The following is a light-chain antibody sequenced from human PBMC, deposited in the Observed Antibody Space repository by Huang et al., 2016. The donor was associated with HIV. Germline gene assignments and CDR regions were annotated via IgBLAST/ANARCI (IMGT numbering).Light chain of an antibody. J-gene: IGKJ1*01. CDR1: QSLLQSDGNNY. CDR3: MQALQTPS. V-gene: IGKV2-28*01. Sequence: DIVMTQSPLSLPVPPGGPASISCRSSQSLLQSDGNNYFDWYLQKPGQSPQLLIYLASNRAAGVPDRFRGSGSGTDFTLKISRVEAEDVGVYYCMQALQTPSFGQGTKVEIK. CDR2: LAS.